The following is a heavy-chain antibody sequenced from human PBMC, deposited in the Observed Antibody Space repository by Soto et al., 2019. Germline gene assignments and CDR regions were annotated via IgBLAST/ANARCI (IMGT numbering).Heavy chain of an antibody. J-gene: IGHJ4*02. D-gene: IGHD3-16*02. CDR2: LSGSGGST. Sequence: EVQLLESGGGLVQPGGSLRLSCTASGFTFSSYAMSWVRQAPGKGLEWVSALSGSGGSTYYADSVKGRFTISRDNSKNTLYLQMNSLRAEDTGVDYCANGFLRGELSLFFDYWGQGSLVTVSS. CDR3: ANGFLRGELSLFFDY. CDR1: GFTFSSYA. V-gene: IGHV3-23*01.